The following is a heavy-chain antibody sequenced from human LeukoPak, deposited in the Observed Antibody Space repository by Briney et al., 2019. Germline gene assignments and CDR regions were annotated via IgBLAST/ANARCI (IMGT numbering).Heavy chain of an antibody. CDR3: ARVLDRYYDSSGYVDY. D-gene: IGHD3-22*01. J-gene: IGHJ4*02. Sequence: SETLSLTCTVSGGSISSYYWSWIRQPPGKGLEWIGYIYYSGSTNYNPSLKSRVTISVDTSKNQFSLKLSSVTAADTAVYYCARVLDRYYDSSGYVDYWGQGTLVTVSS. CDR2: IYYSGST. CDR1: GGSISSYY. V-gene: IGHV4-59*12.